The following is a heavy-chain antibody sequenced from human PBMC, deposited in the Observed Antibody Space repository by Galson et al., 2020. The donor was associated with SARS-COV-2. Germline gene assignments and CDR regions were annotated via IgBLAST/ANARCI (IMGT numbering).Heavy chain of an antibody. CDR1: GYRFTSYW. CDR3: AMTWRYFDWYALEI. V-gene: IGHV5-51*01. CDR2: IYPGDSDT. D-gene: IGHD3-9*01. J-gene: IGHJ3*02. Sequence: GESLKLSCQGSGYRFTSYWIGWVRQMPGKGLESMGIIYPGDSDTRYSPSFQGQVTISADKSISTAYLQWSSLKASDTAMYYCAMTWRYFDWYALEIWGKGTMVTGSS.